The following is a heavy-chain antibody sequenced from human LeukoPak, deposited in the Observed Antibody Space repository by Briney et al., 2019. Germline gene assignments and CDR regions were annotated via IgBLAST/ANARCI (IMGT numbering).Heavy chain of an antibody. D-gene: IGHD4-23*01. CDR3: TRRPDYGGNRFDY. CDR1: GFTFSGSA. CDR2: IRSKANSYAT. V-gene: IGHV3-73*01. Sequence: RSLKLSCAASGFTFSGSAMHWVRQASGKGLEWVGRIRSKANSYATAYAASVKGRFTISRDDLKNTAYLQMNSLKTEDTAVYYCTRRPDYGGNRFDYWGQGTLVTVSS. J-gene: IGHJ4*02.